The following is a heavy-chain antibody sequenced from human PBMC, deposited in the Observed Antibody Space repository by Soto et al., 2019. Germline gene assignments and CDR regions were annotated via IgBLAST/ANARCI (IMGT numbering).Heavy chain of an antibody. CDR2: IDPSDSAT. D-gene: IGHD5-18*01. Sequence: PGESLQISCQGSGYSFTSHWITCVRHVPGKGLEYVGKIDPSDSATDYSPSFQGLVTISVDKSLTTAYLQWSSLRASDTAIYFCARCGYTYGLSHEYWGKGTLVTVSS. CDR1: GYSFTSHW. V-gene: IGHV5-10-1*01. CDR3: ARCGYTYGLSHEY. J-gene: IGHJ4*02.